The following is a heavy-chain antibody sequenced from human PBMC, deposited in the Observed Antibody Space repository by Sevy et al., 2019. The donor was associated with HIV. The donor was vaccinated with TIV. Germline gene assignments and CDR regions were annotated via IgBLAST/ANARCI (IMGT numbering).Heavy chain of an antibody. V-gene: IGHV5-51*01. CDR1: GYTFTRYW. D-gene: IGHD3-22*01. J-gene: IGHJ4*02. CDR2: IYPGDSTS. Sequence: GESLKISCKASGYTFTRYWIGWVRQMPGKGLEWMGIIYPGDSTSRYSPSFQGQVTISADKSIGTANLQWSSLKASVTAMFSAACYFARSGYCTPTYYFDSWGQGTLVTVSS. CDR3: ACYFARSGYCTPTYYFDS.